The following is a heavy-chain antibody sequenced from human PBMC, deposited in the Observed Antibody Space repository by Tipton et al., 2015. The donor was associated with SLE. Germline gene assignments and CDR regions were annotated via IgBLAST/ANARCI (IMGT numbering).Heavy chain of an antibody. CDR1: GGSISSYY. D-gene: IGHD6-13*01. CDR2: IYYSGST. Sequence: TLSLTCTVSGGSISSYYWSWIRQPPGKGLEWIGYIYYSGSTNYNPSLKSRVTISVDTSKNLFSLKLSSVTAADTAVYYCPRESSWDPLFDYWGQGPLVTVSS. J-gene: IGHJ4*02. V-gene: IGHV4-59*01. CDR3: PRESSWDPLFDY.